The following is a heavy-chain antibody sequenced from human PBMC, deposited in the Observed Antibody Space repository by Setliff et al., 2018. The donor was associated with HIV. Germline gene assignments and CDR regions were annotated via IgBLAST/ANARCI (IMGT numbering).Heavy chain of an antibody. Sequence: SETLSLTCTVSGGSISRSSYYWGWIRQPPGKGLEWIGTIYYSGSTFYNPSFKSRVTMSVDTSKNQFSLKLNSVTAADTAMYYCATGWLDSSGQKNFGSWGQGTLVTVSS. V-gene: IGHV4-39*01. CDR2: IYYSGST. CDR1: GGSISRSSYY. CDR3: ATGWLDSSGQKNFGS. D-gene: IGHD3-22*01. J-gene: IGHJ5*01.